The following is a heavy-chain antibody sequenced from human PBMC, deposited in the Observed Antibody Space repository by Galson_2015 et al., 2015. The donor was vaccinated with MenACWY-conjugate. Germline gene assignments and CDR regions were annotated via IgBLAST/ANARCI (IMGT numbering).Heavy chain of an antibody. J-gene: IGHJ6*03. CDR2: SDWGDRK. V-gene: IGHV2-70*11. CDR1: GFSRATSGMC. D-gene: IGHD3-3*01. CDR3: ARIRRDFWSGDALYYYHYMDV. Sequence: PALVRPTPPLTLACTFSGFSRATSGMCMGWIRQPPGKALEWLARSDWGDRKDYTTCSKTGGSSSTDTSTKQGGLDLSRVDPVDTATYYCARIRRDFWSGDALYYYHYMDVLVKGTTVTVSS.